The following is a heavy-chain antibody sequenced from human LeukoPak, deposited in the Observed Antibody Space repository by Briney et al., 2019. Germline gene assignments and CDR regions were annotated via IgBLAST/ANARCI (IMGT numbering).Heavy chain of an antibody. V-gene: IGHV4-34*01. CDR3: ARLNERGSSSSSY. D-gene: IGHD6-13*01. Sequence: PSETLSLTCAVYGGSFSGYYWSWIRQPPGKGLEWIGEINHSGSTNYNPSLKSRVTISVDTSKNQFSLKLSSVTAADTAVYYCARLNERGSSSSSYWGQGTLDTVSS. CDR1: GGSFSGYY. CDR2: INHSGST. J-gene: IGHJ4*02.